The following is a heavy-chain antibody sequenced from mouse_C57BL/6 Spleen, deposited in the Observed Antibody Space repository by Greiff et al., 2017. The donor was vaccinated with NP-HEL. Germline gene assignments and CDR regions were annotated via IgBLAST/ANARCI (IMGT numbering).Heavy chain of an antibody. D-gene: IGHD2-3*01. V-gene: IGHV5-9-1*02. Sequence: EVKLVESGEGLVKPGGSLKLSCAASGFTFSSYAMSWVRQTPEKRLEWVAYISSGGDYIYYADTVKGRFTISRDNARNTLYLQMSSLKSEDTAMYYCTRADGYYPFAYWGQGTLVTVSA. CDR2: ISSGGDYI. J-gene: IGHJ3*01. CDR1: GFTFSSYA. CDR3: TRADGYYPFAY.